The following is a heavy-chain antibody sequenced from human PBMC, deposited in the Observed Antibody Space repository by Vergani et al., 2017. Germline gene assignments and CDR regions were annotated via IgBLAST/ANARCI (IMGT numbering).Heavy chain of an antibody. D-gene: IGHD4-17*01. CDR1: GFSLSTSGVG. CDR2: IYWDDDK. V-gene: IGHV2-5*02. Sequence: QVTLKESGPVLVKPTETLTLTCTFSGFSLSTSGVGVGWIRQPPGKALEWLALIYWDDDKRYSPSLKSRLTITKDTSKNQVVLTMTNMDPVDTATYYCAHRRRTVQSYNWFDPWGQGTLVTVSS. J-gene: IGHJ5*02. CDR3: AHRRRTVQSYNWFDP.